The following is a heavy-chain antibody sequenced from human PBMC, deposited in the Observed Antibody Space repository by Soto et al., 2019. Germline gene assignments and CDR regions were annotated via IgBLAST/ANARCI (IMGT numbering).Heavy chain of an antibody. Sequence: GGPLRLSCAASGFTFRSFTMNWVRQAPGKGLEWVSTISSNSAHIYYTDALRGRFTISRDNAKNSLHLQMNCLRAEDTAVYYCTRDASRDSSARGWFDPWGPGTLVTVSS. CDR1: GFTFRSFT. CDR2: ISSNSAHI. D-gene: IGHD6-13*01. CDR3: TRDASRDSSARGWFDP. J-gene: IGHJ5*02. V-gene: IGHV3-21*01.